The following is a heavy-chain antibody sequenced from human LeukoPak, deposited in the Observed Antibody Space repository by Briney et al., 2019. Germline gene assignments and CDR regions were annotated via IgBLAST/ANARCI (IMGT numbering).Heavy chain of an antibody. J-gene: IGHJ3*02. D-gene: IGHD3-9*01. CDR2: IYSGGST. Sequence: GGSLRLSCAASGFTFSSYAMSWVRQAPGKGLEWVSVIYSGGSTYYTDSVKGRFTISRDNSKNTLYLQMNSLRAEDTAVYYCAKPLTTRGAFDIWGQGTMVTVSS. CDR3: AKPLTTRGAFDI. V-gene: IGHV3-23*03. CDR1: GFTFSSYA.